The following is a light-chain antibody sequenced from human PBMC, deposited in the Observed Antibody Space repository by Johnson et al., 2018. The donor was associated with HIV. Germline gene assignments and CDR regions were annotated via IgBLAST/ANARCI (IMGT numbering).Light chain of an antibody. CDR2: DNH. CDR3: GTWDSSLILYV. V-gene: IGLV1-51*01. CDR1: SSNIGNNY. Sequence: QSVLTQPPSVSAAPGQKVTIPCSGSSSNIGNNYASWYQQVPGTAPKLLIYDNHKRPSGIPDRFSGSKSGTSATLGITGLQTGDEADYYCGTWDSSLILYVFGTGTKVTVL. J-gene: IGLJ1*01.